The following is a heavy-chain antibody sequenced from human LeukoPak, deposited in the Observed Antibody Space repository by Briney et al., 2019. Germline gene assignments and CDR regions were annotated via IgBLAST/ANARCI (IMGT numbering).Heavy chain of an antibody. V-gene: IGHV3-30*02. CDR1: GFTFSSSG. CDR2: IRNDGSNK. D-gene: IGHD3-10*01. CDR3: AKDVVTMVRGVITDYYFDY. J-gene: IGHJ4*02. Sequence: GGSLRLSCAASGFTFSSSGMHWVRQAPGKGLEWVAFIRNDGSNKYYADSVKGRFTISRDNSKNTLYLQMNSLRAEDTAVYYCAKDVVTMVRGVITDYYFDYWGQGTLVTVSS.